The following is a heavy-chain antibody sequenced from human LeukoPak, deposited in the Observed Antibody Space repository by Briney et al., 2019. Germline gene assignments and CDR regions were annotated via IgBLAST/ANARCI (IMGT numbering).Heavy chain of an antibody. CDR2: FYSGGYT. CDR3: ARGRGLDV. Sequence: GGSLRLSCAASGFTFSDYYMSWVRQAPGKGLEWVSVFYSGGYTHYADSMKGRFTISRDNSKNTVYLQMNSLRAEDTAVYFCARGRGLDVWGQGTTVTVSS. J-gene: IGHJ6*02. D-gene: IGHD2-15*01. V-gene: IGHV3-53*01. CDR1: GFTFSDYY.